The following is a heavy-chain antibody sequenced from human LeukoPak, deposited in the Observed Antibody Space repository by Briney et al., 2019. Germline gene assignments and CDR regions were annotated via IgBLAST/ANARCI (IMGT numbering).Heavy chain of an antibody. Sequence: SETLSLTCTVSGGSISSYYWSWIRQPAGKGLEWIGRIYTSGSTNYNPSLKSRVTMSVDTSKNQFSLKLSSVTAADTAVYYCARVAIPTRHYYYYYMDVWGKGTTVTVSS. D-gene: IGHD2-21*01. CDR3: ARVAIPTRHYYYYYMDV. CDR1: GGSISSYY. J-gene: IGHJ6*03. V-gene: IGHV4-4*07. CDR2: IYTSGST.